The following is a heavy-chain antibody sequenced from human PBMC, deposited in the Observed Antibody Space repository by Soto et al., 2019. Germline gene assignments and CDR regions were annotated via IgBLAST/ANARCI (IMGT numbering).Heavy chain of an antibody. J-gene: IGHJ3*02. CDR1: GYSFTSYW. D-gene: IGHD2-15*01. V-gene: IGHV5-51*01. CDR2: IYPGDSDT. Sequence: PGESLKDSCKGSGYSFTSYWIGWVRQMPGKGLEWMGIIYPGDSDTRYSPSFQGQVTISADKSISTAYLQWSSLKASDTAMYYCATSGYCSGGSCYSYAFDIWGQGTMVTVSS. CDR3: ATSGYCSGGSCYSYAFDI.